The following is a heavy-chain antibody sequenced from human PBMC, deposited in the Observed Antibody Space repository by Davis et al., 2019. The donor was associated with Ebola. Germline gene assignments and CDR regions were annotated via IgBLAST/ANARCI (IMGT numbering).Heavy chain of an antibody. J-gene: IGHJ4*02. Sequence: GESLKISCAASGFTFSNAWMNWVRQAPGKGLEWVGRFKSKTDGGTTDYAAPVKGRFTISRDDSKSIAYLQMNSLKTEDTAVYYCTRGGYGSGSYSDYWGQGTLVTVSS. CDR2: FKSKTDGGTT. CDR1: GFTFSNAW. V-gene: IGHV3-15*07. D-gene: IGHD3-10*01. CDR3: TRGGYGSGSYSDY.